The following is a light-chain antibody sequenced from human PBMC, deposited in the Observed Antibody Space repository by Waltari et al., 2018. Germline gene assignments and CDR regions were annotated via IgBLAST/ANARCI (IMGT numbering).Light chain of an antibody. Sequence: QSALTQPRSVSGSPGQSVTISCTGTSSDVGGYNYVSCYQQHPGKAPKLMIYDVSKRPSGVPDRFSGSKSGNTASLTISGLQAEDEADYYCCSYAGSYVFGTGTKVTVL. CDR2: DVS. J-gene: IGLJ1*01. CDR3: CSYAGSYV. V-gene: IGLV2-11*02. CDR1: SSDVGGYNY.